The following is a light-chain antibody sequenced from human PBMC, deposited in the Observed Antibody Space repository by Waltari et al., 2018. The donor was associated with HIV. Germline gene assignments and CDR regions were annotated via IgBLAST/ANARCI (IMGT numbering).Light chain of an antibody. CDR1: SRDVGGYNY. CDR2: DVS. Sequence: QSALTQPAPVSGSPGQSITISCTGTSRDVGGYNYVSWYQHHPGKAPKLMIYDVSNRPSGVSNRFSGSKSGNTASLTISGLQAEDEADYYCNSYTTSSTLHVVFGGGTKLTVL. CDR3: NSYTTSSTLHVV. V-gene: IGLV2-14*03. J-gene: IGLJ2*01.